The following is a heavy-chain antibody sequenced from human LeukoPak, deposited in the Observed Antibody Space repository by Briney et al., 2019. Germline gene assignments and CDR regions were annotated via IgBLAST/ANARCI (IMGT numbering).Heavy chain of an antibody. Sequence: GGSLRLSCAASGFTFSTYWMHWVRQAPGKGLVWVSRINSDGSSTSYADSVKGRFTISRDNAENTLYLQMNSLRAEDTAVYYCAKDPLLSGSYPNDWGQGTLVTVSS. J-gene: IGHJ4*02. CDR1: GFTFSTYW. CDR3: AKDPLLSGSYPND. V-gene: IGHV3-74*01. CDR2: INSDGSST. D-gene: IGHD1-26*01.